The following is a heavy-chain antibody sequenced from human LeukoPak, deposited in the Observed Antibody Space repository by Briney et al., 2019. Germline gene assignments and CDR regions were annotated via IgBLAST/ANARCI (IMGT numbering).Heavy chain of an antibody. CDR3: AKDSGKGWATPVDY. Sequence: GGSLRLSCAASAFTFRNYAMSWVRQSPGKGLEWVSAISGSGGSTYYADSVKGRFTISRDNSKNTLYLQMNSLRAEDTAVYYCAKDSGKGWATPVDYWGQGTLVTVSS. CDR2: ISGSGGST. V-gene: IGHV3-23*01. D-gene: IGHD5-24*01. CDR1: AFTFRNYA. J-gene: IGHJ4*02.